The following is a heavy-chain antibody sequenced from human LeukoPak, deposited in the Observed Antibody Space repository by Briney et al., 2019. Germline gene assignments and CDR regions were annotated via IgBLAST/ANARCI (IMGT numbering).Heavy chain of an antibody. V-gene: IGHV1-46*01. CDR1: SYTFTNYA. CDR3: ARERTVTAYDY. D-gene: IGHD2-21*02. Sequence: ASVKVSCKASSYTFTNYAFTWVRQAPGQGLEWMGIINPSGGSTSYAQKFQGRVTMTRDMSTSTVYMELSSLRSEDTAVYYCARERTVTAYDYWGQGTLVTVSS. J-gene: IGHJ4*02. CDR2: INPSGGST.